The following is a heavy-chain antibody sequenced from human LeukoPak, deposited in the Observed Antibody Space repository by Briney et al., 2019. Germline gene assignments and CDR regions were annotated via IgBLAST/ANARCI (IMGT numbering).Heavy chain of an antibody. J-gene: IGHJ4*02. CDR1: GASITSYY. CDR2: IYHTGNI. D-gene: IGHD7-27*01. Sequence: SETLSPTCAVSGASITSYYWTWIRQPPGKGLEWIGYIYHTGNIKYNPSLNSRVTISIDTSKNQFSLKLISVTAADTAVYYCASRKLGNDYWGQGTLVTVSS. V-gene: IGHV4-59*01. CDR3: ASRKLGNDY.